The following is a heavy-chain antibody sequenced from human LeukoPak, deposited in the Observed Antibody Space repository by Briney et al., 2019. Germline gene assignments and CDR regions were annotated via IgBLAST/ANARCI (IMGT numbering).Heavy chain of an antibody. CDR2: IDHTGST. CDR1: GFSISGGYY. D-gene: IGHD3-22*01. V-gene: IGHV4-38-2*02. J-gene: IGHJ4*02. Sequence: PSQTLSLTCTVSGFSISGGYYWGWIRQSPGKGLEWIGSIDHTGSTFYYPSLTSRVTISVDTSKNQFSLRLSSVTAADTAVYYCVRDVPSGYFDYWGQGTLVTVSS. CDR3: VRDVPSGYFDY.